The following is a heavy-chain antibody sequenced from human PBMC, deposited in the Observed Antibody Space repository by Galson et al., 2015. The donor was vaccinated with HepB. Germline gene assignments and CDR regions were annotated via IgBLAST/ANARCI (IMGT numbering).Heavy chain of an antibody. CDR1: GYTFTSYG. J-gene: IGHJ6*02. V-gene: IGHV1-18*01. CDR2: ISAYNGNT. D-gene: IGHD1-26*01. CDR3: ARDPSAGVGALGYYYGMDV. Sequence: SVKVSCKASGYTFTSYGISWVRQAPGQGLEWMGWISAYNGNTNYAQKLQGRVTMTTDTSTSTAYMELRSLRSDDTAVYYCARDPSAGVGALGYYYGMDVWGQGTTVTVSS.